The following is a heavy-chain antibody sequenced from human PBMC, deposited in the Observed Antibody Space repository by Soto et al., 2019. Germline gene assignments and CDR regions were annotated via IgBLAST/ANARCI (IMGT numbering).Heavy chain of an antibody. J-gene: IGHJ4*02. D-gene: IGHD5-12*01. V-gene: IGHV3-48*03. CDR3: TKGAWLDY. CDR2: ISSSGSTI. CDR1: GFTFSSYE. Sequence: EVQLVESGGGLVQPGGSLRLSCAASGFTFSSYEMNWVRQAPGKGLEWVSYISSSGSTIYYADSVKGRFTISRDTFKNTLHLQMNSLRVEDTALYFCTKGAWLDYWGQGTLVTVSS.